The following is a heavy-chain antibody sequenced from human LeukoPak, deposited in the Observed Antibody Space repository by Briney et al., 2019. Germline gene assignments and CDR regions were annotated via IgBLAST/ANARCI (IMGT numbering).Heavy chain of an antibody. CDR2: IYYSGST. CDR3: ARDHLSTAGYFDY. J-gene: IGHJ4*02. CDR1: GGXISSYY. V-gene: IGHV4-59*01. D-gene: IGHD6-19*01. Sequence: SETLSLTCTVSGGXISSYYCSWIRQPPGKGLEWIGYIYYSGSTNYNPSLKSRVTISVDTSKNQFSLNLSSVTAADTAVYYCARDHLSTAGYFDYWGQGTLVTVSS.